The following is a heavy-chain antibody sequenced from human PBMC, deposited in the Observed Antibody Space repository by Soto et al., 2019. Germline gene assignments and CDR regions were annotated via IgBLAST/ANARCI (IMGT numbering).Heavy chain of an antibody. CDR3: AGKLLRYFDAFDI. D-gene: IGHD3-9*01. CDR2: INAGNGNT. J-gene: IGHJ3*02. Sequence: QVQLVQSGAEVKKPGASVKVSCKASGYTFTSYAMHWVRQAPGQRLEWMGWINAGNGNTKYSQKFQGRVTITRDTSASTAYMQLSSLRSEDTAVYYCAGKLLRYFDAFDIWGQGTMVTVSS. CDR1: GYTFTSYA. V-gene: IGHV1-3*01.